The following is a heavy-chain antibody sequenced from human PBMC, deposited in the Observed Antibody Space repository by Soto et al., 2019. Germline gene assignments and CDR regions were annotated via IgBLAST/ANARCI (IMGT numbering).Heavy chain of an antibody. V-gene: IGHV5-51*01. CDR2: IYPGDSDT. D-gene: IGHD6-19*01. CDR3: AKDYGSSRYFFDY. CDR1: GYRFNTYW. Sequence: GESLKVSCKGSGYRFNTYWIGCVRQMPGKGLEWMGIIYPGDSDTRYSPSFRGLVTISADKSVSSAYLQWSSLRAEDTAVYYCAKDYGSSRYFFDYWGQGALVTVTS. J-gene: IGHJ4*02.